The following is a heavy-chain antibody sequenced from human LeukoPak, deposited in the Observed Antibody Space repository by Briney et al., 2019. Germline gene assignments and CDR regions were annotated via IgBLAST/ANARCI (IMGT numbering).Heavy chain of an antibody. D-gene: IGHD1-26*01. V-gene: IGHV5-51*01. CDR3: ARQSNSGSYNWFDP. CDR1: GYNFAHDW. Sequence: GESLKISCKDSGYNFAHDWIGWVRQMPGKGLEWMGIIFPDDSDTIYSPSFQGQVTISADKSINTAYLQWSNLKASDTAMYYCARQSNSGSYNWFDPWGQGTLVTVSS. CDR2: IFPDDSDT. J-gene: IGHJ5*02.